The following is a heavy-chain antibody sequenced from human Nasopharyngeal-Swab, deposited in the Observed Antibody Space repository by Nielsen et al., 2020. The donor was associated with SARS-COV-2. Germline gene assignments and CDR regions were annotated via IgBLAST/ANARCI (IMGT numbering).Heavy chain of an antibody. CDR1: GYTFTSYY. D-gene: IGHD3-16*02. CDR3: ARDLGVVTFGGVIVIPGKFDP. V-gene: IGHV1-46*01. CDR2: INPSGGST. Sequence: ASVKVSCKASGYTFTSYYMHWVRQAPGQGLEWMGIINPSGGSTSYAQKFQGRVTMTRDTSTSTVYMELSSLRSEDTAVYHCARDLGVVTFGGVIVIPGKFDPWGQGTLVTVSS. J-gene: IGHJ5*02.